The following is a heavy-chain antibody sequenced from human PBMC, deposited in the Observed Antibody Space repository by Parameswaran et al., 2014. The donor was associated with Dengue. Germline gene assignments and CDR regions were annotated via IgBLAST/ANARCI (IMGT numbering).Heavy chain of an antibody. Sequence: KWIRQPQGRGWTGVSYISSSGSSIYYADSVKGRFTISRDNAKNSLYLQMNRLRAEDTAVYYCARYCGGDCRSGLDYVGPGEPWSPSPQ. D-gene: IGHD2-21*01. V-gene: IGHV3-48*03. CDR3: ARYCGGDCRSGLDY. J-gene: IGHJ4*02. CDR2: ISSSGSSI.